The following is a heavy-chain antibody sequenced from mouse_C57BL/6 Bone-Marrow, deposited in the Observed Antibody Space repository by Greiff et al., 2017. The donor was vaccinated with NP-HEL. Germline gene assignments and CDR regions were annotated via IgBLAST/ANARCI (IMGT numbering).Heavy chain of an antibody. D-gene: IGHD1-1*01. CDR1: GYTFTSYW. Sequence: QVQLKQPGAELVKPGASVKMSCKASGYTFTSYWITWVKQRPGQGLEWIGDIYPGSGSTNYNEKFKSKATLTVDTSSSTAYMQLSSLTSEDSAVYYCVPYYYGSSYFDYWGQGTTLTVSS. J-gene: IGHJ2*01. CDR2: IYPGSGST. V-gene: IGHV1-55*01. CDR3: VPYYYGSSYFDY.